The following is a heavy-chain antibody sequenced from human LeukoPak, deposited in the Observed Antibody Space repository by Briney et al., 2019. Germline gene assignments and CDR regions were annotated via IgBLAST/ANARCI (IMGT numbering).Heavy chain of an antibody. CDR2: ISSSGSTI. CDR1: GFTFSNFA. CDR3: AELGITMIGGV. V-gene: IGHV3-48*03. D-gene: IGHD3-10*02. Sequence: GRSLRLSCAASGFTFSNFAMHWVRQAPGKGLEWVSYISSSGSTIYYADSVKGRFTISRDNAKNSLYLQVNSLRAEDTAVYYCAELGITMIGGVWGKGTTVTISS. J-gene: IGHJ6*04.